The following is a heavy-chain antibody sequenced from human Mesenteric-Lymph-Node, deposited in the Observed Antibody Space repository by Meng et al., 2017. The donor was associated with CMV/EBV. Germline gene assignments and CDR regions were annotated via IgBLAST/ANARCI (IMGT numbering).Heavy chain of an antibody. V-gene: IGHV4-59*01. CDR1: GGSIRSYY. J-gene: IGHJ5*02. Sequence: SETLSLTCTVSGGSIRSYYWSWIRQPPGKGLEWIGYIYYSGSTNYNPSLKSRVTISVDRSKNQFSLRLSSMTAADTAVYYCARDSGDLATWGQGTLVTVSS. CDR3: ARDSGDLAT. D-gene: IGHD7-27*01. CDR2: IYYSGST.